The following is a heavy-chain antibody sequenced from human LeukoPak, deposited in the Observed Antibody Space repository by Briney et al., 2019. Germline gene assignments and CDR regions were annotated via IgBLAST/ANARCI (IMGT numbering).Heavy chain of an antibody. CDR3: AKMQGYFDY. V-gene: IGHV3-23*01. Sequence: ETLSLTCTVSGASISSFYCSWVRQPPRKGMHLVSAITGDCTTTYYSDSVKDRFTISKDNSKNMLYLQMSSLRAEDTAVYYCAKMQGYFDYWGQGTLVPVSS. J-gene: IGHJ4*02. CDR1: GASISSFY. CDR2: ITGDCTTT.